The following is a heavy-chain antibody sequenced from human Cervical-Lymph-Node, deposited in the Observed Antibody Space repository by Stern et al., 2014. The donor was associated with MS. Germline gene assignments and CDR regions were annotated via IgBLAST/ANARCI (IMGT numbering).Heavy chain of an antibody. CDR1: GFIVSDNY. Sequence: EVQLVESGGGLIQPGGSLRLSCAVSGFIVSDNYMSWVRQAPGKGLQWVSLIYSGGTTYYADSGKGRFPIPRDNSKNTGYLKRNSLRVEDTAIYSCASHYCNSGSCYVDYWGQGKLVAVSS. CDR3: ASHYCNSGSCYVDY. V-gene: IGHV3-53*01. CDR2: IYSGGTT. J-gene: IGHJ4*02. D-gene: IGHD2/OR15-2a*01.